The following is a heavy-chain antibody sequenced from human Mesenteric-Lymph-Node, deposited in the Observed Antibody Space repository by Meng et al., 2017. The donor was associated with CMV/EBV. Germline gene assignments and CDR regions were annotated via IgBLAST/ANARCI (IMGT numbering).Heavy chain of an antibody. D-gene: IGHD3-16*01. Sequence: GESLKISCAASGFTFSSYGMHWVRQAPGKGLEWVAFIRFDASNKYYVDSVKGRFTISRDNSKSTLSLQMNSLRAEDTAVYYCAPRITGYYSDAMDVWGQGTTVTVSS. CDR1: GFTFSSYG. CDR2: IRFDASNK. V-gene: IGHV3-30*02. J-gene: IGHJ6*02. CDR3: APRITGYYSDAMDV.